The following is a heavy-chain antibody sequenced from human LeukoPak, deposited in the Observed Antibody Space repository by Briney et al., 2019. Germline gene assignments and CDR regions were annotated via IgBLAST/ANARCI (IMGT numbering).Heavy chain of an antibody. CDR1: GDSVSSNSAA. V-gene: IGHV6-1*01. CDR3: ARSPPLRHFDGSLRPGAFDI. D-gene: IGHD3-9*01. Sequence: SQTLSLTCAISGDSVSSNSAAWNWIRQSPSRGLEWLGRTYYRSKWSKDYAVSVKSRITINPDTSNNQLSLQLNSVTPEDTAVYYCARSPPLRHFDGSLRPGAFDIWGRGTMVTVSS. CDR2: TYYRSKWSK. J-gene: IGHJ3*02.